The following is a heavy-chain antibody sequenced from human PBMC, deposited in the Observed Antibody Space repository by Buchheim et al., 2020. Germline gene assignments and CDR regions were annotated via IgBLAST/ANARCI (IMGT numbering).Heavy chain of an antibody. J-gene: IGHJ4*02. CDR3: SRRLGFDY. V-gene: IGHV3-49*03. CDR2: ISSITYGGTT. D-gene: IGHD3-9*01. CDR1: GFTFGDFA. Sequence: EVQLVESGGGLVQPGRSLRLSCVGSGFTFGDFAMSWFRQAPGKGLEWVGLISSITYGGTTEYAPSVNGRFTISRDDSKSITYLQMNSLKAEDTAVYYCSRRLGFDYWGQGTL.